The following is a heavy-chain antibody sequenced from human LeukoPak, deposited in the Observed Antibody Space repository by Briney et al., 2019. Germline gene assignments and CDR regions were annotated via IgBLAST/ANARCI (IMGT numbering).Heavy chain of an antibody. CDR2: ISAYNGNT. CDR1: GYTITTDG. D-gene: IGHD3-22*01. J-gene: IGHJ3*02. Sequence: ASVKASCKASGYTITTDGISWVRQAPGQGLEWMGWISAYNGNTNYAQKFQGRVTMTTDTSTSTVYMELRSLRSDDTAVYYCARAYYYDSSVNAFDIWGQGTMVTVSS. CDR3: ARAYYYDSSVNAFDI. V-gene: IGHV1-18*01.